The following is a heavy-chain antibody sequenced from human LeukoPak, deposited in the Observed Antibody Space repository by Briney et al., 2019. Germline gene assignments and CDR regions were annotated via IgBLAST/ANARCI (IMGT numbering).Heavy chain of an antibody. Sequence: SETLSLTCTVSGGSISSYYWSWIRQPPGKGLEWIGYIYYSGSTNYNPSLKSRVTISVDTSKNQFSLKLSSVTAADTAVYYCARMRTYYYDSSGYYSGPMFDPWGQGTLVTVSS. D-gene: IGHD3-22*01. CDR3: ARMRTYYYDSSGYYSGPMFDP. CDR2: IYYSGST. V-gene: IGHV4-59*08. J-gene: IGHJ5*02. CDR1: GGSISSYY.